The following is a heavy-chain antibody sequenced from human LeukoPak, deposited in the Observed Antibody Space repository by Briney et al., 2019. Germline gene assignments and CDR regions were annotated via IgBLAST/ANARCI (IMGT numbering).Heavy chain of an antibody. J-gene: IGHJ4*02. V-gene: IGHV3-74*01. CDR3: AKGHRYSSGFDY. D-gene: IGHD6-19*01. Sequence: GGSLRLSCAASGFAFSSYGMHWVRQAPGKGLVWVSRINSDGSSTSYADSVKGRFTISRDNAKNTLYLQMNSLRAEDTAVYYCAKGHRYSSGFDYWGQGTLVTVSS. CDR2: INSDGSST. CDR1: GFAFSSYG.